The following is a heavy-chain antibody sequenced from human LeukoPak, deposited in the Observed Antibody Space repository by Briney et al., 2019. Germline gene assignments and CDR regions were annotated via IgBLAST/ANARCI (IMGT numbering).Heavy chain of an antibody. Sequence: ASVTVSFKASGYTFTVYYMHWVRQAPGQGLEWMGWINPNSGGTNYAQKFQGWVTMTRDTSISTAYMELSRLRSDDTAVYYCARGSGYSSSWYKYWGQGTLVTVSS. CDR1: GYTFTVYY. D-gene: IGHD6-13*01. CDR2: INPNSGGT. V-gene: IGHV1-2*04. J-gene: IGHJ4*02. CDR3: ARGSGYSSSWYKY.